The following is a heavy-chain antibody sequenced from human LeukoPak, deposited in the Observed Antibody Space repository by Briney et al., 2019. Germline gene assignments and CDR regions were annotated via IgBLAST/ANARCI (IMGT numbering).Heavy chain of an antibody. CDR3: AREGLVWTYYYDSSGYWGIDY. CDR1: GFTVSSNS. J-gene: IGHJ4*02. D-gene: IGHD3-22*01. V-gene: IGHV3-53*01. CDR2: IYSDNT. Sequence: PGGSLRLSCTVSGFTVSSNSMSWVRQAPGKGLEWVSFIYSDNTHYSDSVKGRFTISRDNAKNSLYLQMNSLRAEDTAVYYCAREGLVWTYYYDSSGYWGIDYWGQGNLVTVSS.